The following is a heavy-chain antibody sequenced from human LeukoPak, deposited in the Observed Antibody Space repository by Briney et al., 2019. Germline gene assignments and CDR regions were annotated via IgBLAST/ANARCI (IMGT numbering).Heavy chain of an antibody. Sequence: GESLKISCQASEYSFPDYWIGWVRQMPGKGLEWMGVIYPDDSDTRYSPSFQGQVTISADKSNRAAYLQWSRLKASDTAMYYCARRGTAFDAFDIWGQGTMVTVSS. CDR1: EYSFPDYW. D-gene: IGHD1-1*01. V-gene: IGHV5-51*01. CDR2: IYPDDSDT. CDR3: ARRGTAFDAFDI. J-gene: IGHJ3*02.